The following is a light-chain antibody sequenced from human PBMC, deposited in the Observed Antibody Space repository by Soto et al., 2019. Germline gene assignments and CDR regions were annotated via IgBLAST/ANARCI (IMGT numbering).Light chain of an antibody. J-gene: IGKJ1*01. CDR1: QSVTSNY. V-gene: IGKV3-20*01. CDR3: QQYDGAPWT. Sequence: EIVLTQSPGTLSVSPGERAALSCKASQSVTSNYLAWYQQRPGQAPRLLIYAANRRATGSPDRLTGSGSGTDFNLTISSLEPEDSALYYCQQYDGAPWTFGQGTRVEIK. CDR2: AAN.